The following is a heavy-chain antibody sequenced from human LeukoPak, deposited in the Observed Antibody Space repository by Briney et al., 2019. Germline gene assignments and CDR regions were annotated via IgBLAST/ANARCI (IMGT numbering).Heavy chain of an antibody. J-gene: IGHJ4*02. CDR2: INHSVST. Sequence: SETLSLTCAVYGGSFSGYYWSWIRQPPGKGLEWIGEINHSVSTNYNPSLKSRVTISVDTSKNQFSLKLSSVTAADTAVYYCSAEWVVVVPAAISVYWGQGTLVTVSS. CDR1: GGSFSGYY. CDR3: SAEWVVVVPAAISVY. D-gene: IGHD2-2*01. V-gene: IGHV4-34*01.